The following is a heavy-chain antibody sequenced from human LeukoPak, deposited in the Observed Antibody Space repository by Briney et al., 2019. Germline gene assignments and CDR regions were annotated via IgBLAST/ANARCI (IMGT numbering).Heavy chain of an antibody. CDR3: ARGPEAHDSSGYYFGY. CDR2: IYLGGST. D-gene: IGHD3-22*01. Sequence: SGTLSLTCAVSGGSISSSNWWSWVRQPPGKGLEWIGEIYLGGSTNYDPSLKTRVTMSVDKSSNQFSLRLNSVTAADTAVYYCARGPEAHDSSGYYFGYWGQGTLVTVSS. J-gene: IGHJ4*02. CDR1: GGSISSSNW. V-gene: IGHV4-4*02.